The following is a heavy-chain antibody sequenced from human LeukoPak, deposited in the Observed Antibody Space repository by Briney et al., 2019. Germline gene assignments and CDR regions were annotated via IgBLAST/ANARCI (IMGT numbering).Heavy chain of an antibody. CDR2: IYYSGST. V-gene: IGHV4-59*11. Sequence: SETLSLTCTVSGGSISSHYWSWIRQPPGKGLEWIGYIYYSGSTNYNPSLKSRVTISVDTSKNQFSLKLSSVTAADTAVYYCARDPTTVTKGFDVWGQGTMVTVSS. D-gene: IGHD4-17*01. CDR1: GGSISSHY. CDR3: ARDPTTVTKGFDV. J-gene: IGHJ3*01.